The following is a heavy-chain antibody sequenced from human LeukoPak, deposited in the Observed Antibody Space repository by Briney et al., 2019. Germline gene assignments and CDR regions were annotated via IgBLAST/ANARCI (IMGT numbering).Heavy chain of an antibody. J-gene: IGHJ4*02. Sequence: GESLNISCKCLGYSFSSYWNAWVRQRPGKGLEWMGIIYPGGSETRYDPSFQGQVTISADMSTSTAYLQWSSLRASDTAMYYCARASRDGYNQNFDHWGQGTLVTVSS. CDR3: ARASRDGYNQNFDH. D-gene: IGHD5-24*01. V-gene: IGHV5-51*01. CDR1: GYSFSSYW. CDR2: IYPGGSET.